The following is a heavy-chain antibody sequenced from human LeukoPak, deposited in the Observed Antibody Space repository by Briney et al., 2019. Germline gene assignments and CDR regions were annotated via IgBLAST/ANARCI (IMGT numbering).Heavy chain of an antibody. CDR1: GGSLSGGGYY. J-gene: IGHJ5*02. CDR3: AREVAAAGTKTHWFDP. D-gene: IGHD6-13*01. CDR2: IYYSGST. Sequence: SETPSLTSTVSGGSLSGGGYYCSWIRQHPGKGLEWIGYIYYSGSTYYNPSLKSRVTISVDTSKNQFSLKLSSVTAADTAVYYCAREVAAAGTKTHWFDPWGQGTLVTVSS. V-gene: IGHV4-31*03.